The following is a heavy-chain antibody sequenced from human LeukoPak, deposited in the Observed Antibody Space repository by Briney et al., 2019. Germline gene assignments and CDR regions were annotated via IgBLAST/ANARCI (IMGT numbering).Heavy chain of an antibody. J-gene: IGHJ4*02. Sequence: GYSVKVSCKASGGTFSSYTIIWVRQAPGQGLEWMRRIIPILGIANYAQKFQGRVTITADKSTSTAYMELSSLRSEDTAVYYCAREIVGAKKANLDYWGQGTLVTVSS. CDR2: IIPILGIA. V-gene: IGHV1-69*04. D-gene: IGHD1-26*01. CDR3: AREIVGAKKANLDY. CDR1: GGTFSSYT.